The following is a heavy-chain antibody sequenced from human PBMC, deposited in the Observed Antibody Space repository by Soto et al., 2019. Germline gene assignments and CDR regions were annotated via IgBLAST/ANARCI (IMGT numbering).Heavy chain of an antibody. V-gene: IGHV3-33*06. D-gene: IGHD2-15*01. Sequence: VQLVESGGGVVQPGRSLRLSCAASGFTFSSYGMHWVRQAPGKGLEWVAVIWYDGSNKYYADSVKGRFTISRDNYKNPLHLEMNSLRAEDTTVYYCAKEDRPPWVVVDASTATHFEYWGQRTLVTV. J-gene: IGHJ4*02. CDR3: AKEDRPPWVVVDASTATHFEY. CDR1: GFTFSSYG. CDR2: IWYDGSNK.